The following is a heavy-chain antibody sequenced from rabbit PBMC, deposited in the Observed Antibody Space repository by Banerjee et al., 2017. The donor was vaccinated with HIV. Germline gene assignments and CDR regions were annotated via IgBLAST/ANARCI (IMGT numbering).Heavy chain of an antibody. D-gene: IGHD6-1*01. J-gene: IGHJ3*01. CDR3: ARSADAGCAYAL. CDR1: GFSFSSSYF. Sequence: QEQLVESGGGLVQPEGSLTLTCTASGFSFSSSYFMCWVRQAPGKGLEWIGCIYGGSSGSTWYASWAKGRFTISKASSTTVTLQMTSLTAADTATYFCARSADAGCAYALWGQGTLVTVS. CDR2: IYGGSSGST. V-gene: IGHV1S45*01.